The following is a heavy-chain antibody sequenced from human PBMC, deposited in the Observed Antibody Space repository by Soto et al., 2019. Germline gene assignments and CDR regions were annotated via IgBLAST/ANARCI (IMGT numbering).Heavy chain of an antibody. J-gene: IGHJ4*02. CDR3: AKVSSSWYAGFFDL. CDR2: ISGSGGST. D-gene: IGHD6-13*01. V-gene: IGHV3-23*01. CDR1: GFTFSSYA. Sequence: SLRLSCAASGFTFSSYAMSWVRQAPGKGLEWVSAISGSGGSTYYADSVKGRFTIYRDNSMNTLYLQMNTLRVEDTAVYYCAKVSSSWYAGFFDLWGQGTLVTVSS.